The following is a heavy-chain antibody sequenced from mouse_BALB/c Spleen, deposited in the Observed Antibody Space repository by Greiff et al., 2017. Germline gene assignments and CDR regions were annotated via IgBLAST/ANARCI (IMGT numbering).Heavy chain of an antibody. CDR1: GFTFSRFG. J-gene: IGHJ4*01. V-gene: IGHV5-17*02. Sequence: DVMLVESGGGLVQPGGSRKLSCAASGFTFSRFGMHWVRQAPEKVLEWVSYIMSGSSTIYYADTVKGRFTISSDNPKNTLFLQMTSLRSEDTAMYYCARYYVYAMDYWGQGTSVTVSS. CDR2: IMSGSSTI. D-gene: IGHD1-1*01. CDR3: ARYYVYAMDY.